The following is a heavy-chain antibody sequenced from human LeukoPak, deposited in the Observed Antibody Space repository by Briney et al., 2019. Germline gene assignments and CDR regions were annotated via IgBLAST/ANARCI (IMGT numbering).Heavy chain of an antibody. CDR2: ISYDGSNK. CDR1: GFTFSSYG. J-gene: IGHJ3*02. D-gene: IGHD3-3*01. Sequence: PGRSLRLSCAASGFTFSSYGMHWVRQAPGKGLEWVAVISYDGSNKYYADSVKGRFTISRDNSKNTLYLQMNSLRAEDTAVYYCAKDLPTYYDFWSGCYIWDDAFDIWGQGTMVTVSS. CDR3: AKDLPTYYDFWSGCYIWDDAFDI. V-gene: IGHV3-30*18.